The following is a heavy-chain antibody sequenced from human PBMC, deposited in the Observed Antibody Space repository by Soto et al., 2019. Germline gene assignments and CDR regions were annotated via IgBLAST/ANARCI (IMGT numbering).Heavy chain of an antibody. CDR1: GGSISSVGYY. Sequence: SETLSLTCTVSGGSISSVGYYWSWIRQHPGKGLEWIGHISYSANTYYNPSLESRLIISLDTWENQFSLKLSPVTAADTAVYFCARVGISGSDAFDIWGQGTMVTVSS. CDR2: ISYSANT. J-gene: IGHJ3*02. D-gene: IGHD6-25*01. V-gene: IGHV4-31*03. CDR3: ARVGISGSDAFDI.